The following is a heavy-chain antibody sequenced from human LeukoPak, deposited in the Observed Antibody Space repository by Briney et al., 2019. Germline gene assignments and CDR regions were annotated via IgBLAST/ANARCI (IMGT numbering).Heavy chain of an antibody. V-gene: IGHV3-30*02. CDR2: IRSDAGNK. CDR1: GFILSSYA. J-gene: IGHJ3*01. Sequence: PGGSLRLSCGASGFILSSYAMHWVRQAPGKGLEWVTFIRSDAGNKYSADSVQGRFTISRDNSKNTLYLQMNSLRTEDTAVYYCAKGWGDDAFDVWGQGTMVTVSS. CDR3: AKGWGDDAFDV. D-gene: IGHD1-26*01.